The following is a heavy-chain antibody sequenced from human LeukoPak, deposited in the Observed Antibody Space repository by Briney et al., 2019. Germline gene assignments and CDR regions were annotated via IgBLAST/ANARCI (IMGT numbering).Heavy chain of an antibody. Sequence: GGSLRLSCAASGFTFSSYAMSWVRQAPGKGLEWVSVISGSGGSTYYADSVKGRFTISRDNSKNTLYLQMDSLRAEDTAVYYCATQEGYDSGWYYFDYWGQGTLVTVSS. CDR2: ISGSGGST. V-gene: IGHV3-23*01. CDR3: ATQEGYDSGWYYFDY. D-gene: IGHD6-19*01. J-gene: IGHJ4*02. CDR1: GFTFSSYA.